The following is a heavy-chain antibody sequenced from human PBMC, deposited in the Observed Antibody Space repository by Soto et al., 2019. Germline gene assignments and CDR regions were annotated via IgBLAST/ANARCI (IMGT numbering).Heavy chain of an antibody. CDR1: GYTFTSYG. CDR3: ARDLRYDSDAFRNELDY. CDR2: ISAYNGNT. Sequence: ASVKVSCKASGYTFTSYGISWVRQAPGQGLEWMGWISAYNGNTNYAQKLQGRVTMTTDTSTSTAYMELRSLRSDDTAVYYCARDLRYDSDAFRNELDYWGQGTLVTVSS. J-gene: IGHJ4*02. D-gene: IGHD3-22*01. V-gene: IGHV1-18*01.